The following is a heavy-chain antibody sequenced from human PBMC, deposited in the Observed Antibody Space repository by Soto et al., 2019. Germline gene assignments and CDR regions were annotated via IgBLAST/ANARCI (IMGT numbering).Heavy chain of an antibody. V-gene: IGHV1-2*02. Sequence: GASVQVSCKASGYTFTGYYMHWVRQAPGQGLEWMGWINPNSGGTNYAQKFQGRVTMTRDTSISTAYMELSRLRSDDTAVYYCARDNGVAAAGPYYYYYGMDVWGQGTTVTVSS. J-gene: IGHJ6*02. D-gene: IGHD6-13*01. CDR3: ARDNGVAAAGPYYYYYGMDV. CDR2: INPNSGGT. CDR1: GYTFTGYY.